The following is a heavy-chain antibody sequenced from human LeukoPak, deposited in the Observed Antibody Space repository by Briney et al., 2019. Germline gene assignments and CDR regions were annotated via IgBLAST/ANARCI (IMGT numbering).Heavy chain of an antibody. V-gene: IGHV3-30*04. J-gene: IGHJ4*02. D-gene: IGHD5-12*01. CDR3: ARGPDPSGYHPFDY. Sequence: GGSLRLSCAASAFSLSNYAMHWVRQAPGKGLEWVAVISYDGSNQYYADSVKGRFTISRDTSKNTLYLQMNSLRAEDTAVYYCARGPDPSGYHPFDYWGQGTLVTVSS. CDR1: AFSLSNYA. CDR2: ISYDGSNQ.